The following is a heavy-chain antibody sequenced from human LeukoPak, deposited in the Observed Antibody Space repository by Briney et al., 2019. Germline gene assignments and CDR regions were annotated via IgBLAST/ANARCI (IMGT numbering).Heavy chain of an antibody. CDR3: ARSLRSGGSDPLQNWFDP. V-gene: IGHV1-2*02. J-gene: IGHJ5*02. CDR2: INPYSGGT. Sequence: ASVKVSCKASGYTFTGYYMHWVRQAPGQGLEWMGWINPYSGGTNYAQKFQGRVTMTRDTSISTAYMELSRLRSDDTAVYYCARSLRSGGSDPLQNWFDPWGQGTLVTVSS. CDR1: GYTFTGYY. D-gene: IGHD2-15*01.